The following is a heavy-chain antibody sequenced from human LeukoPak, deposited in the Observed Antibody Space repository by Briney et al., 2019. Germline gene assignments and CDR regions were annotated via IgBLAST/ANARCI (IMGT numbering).Heavy chain of an antibody. CDR2: ISPRGGIT. Sequence: GGNLRLSCAASGFTFSTYGMNWVRQAPGKGLEWVSGISPRGGITSYTDSVKGRFTISRDNSKNTLSLQMNSLRAEDTAVYYCAKSGLSRFDYWGQGTLVTVSS. J-gene: IGHJ4*02. D-gene: IGHD4/OR15-4a*01. CDR1: GFTFSTYG. CDR3: AKSGLSRFDY. V-gene: IGHV3-23*01.